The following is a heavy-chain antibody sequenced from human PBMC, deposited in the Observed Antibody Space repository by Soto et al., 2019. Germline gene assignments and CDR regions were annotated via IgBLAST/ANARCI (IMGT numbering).Heavy chain of an antibody. CDR2: ISAYNGNT. CDR3: ARDSPPADY. Sequence: QVQLVQSGAEVKKPGASVKVSCKASGYTFSTYGLSWVRQAPGQGLEWMGWISAYNGNTTYAQKHQGRVIMTTDTSTSTADMELRSLRSDDTAVYYCARDSPPADYWGQGTLVTVSS. V-gene: IGHV1-18*01. CDR1: GYTFSTYG. J-gene: IGHJ4*02.